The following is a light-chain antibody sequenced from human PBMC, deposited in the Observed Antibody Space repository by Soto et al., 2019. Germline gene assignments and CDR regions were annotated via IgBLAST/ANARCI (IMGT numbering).Light chain of an antibody. J-gene: IGLJ2*01. CDR3: GTWDSSLSNGV. Sequence: VLTQPPSVSAAPGQKVTISCSGSSPNIGNNYVSWYQQLPGTAPKLLVYDNDRRPSGIPDRFSGSKSGTSATLGITGLQTGDEADYYCGTWDSSLSNGVFGGGTQLTVL. V-gene: IGLV1-51*01. CDR2: DND. CDR1: SPNIGNNY.